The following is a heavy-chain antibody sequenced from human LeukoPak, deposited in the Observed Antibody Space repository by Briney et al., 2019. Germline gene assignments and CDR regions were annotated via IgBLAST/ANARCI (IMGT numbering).Heavy chain of an antibody. CDR2: IKQDGSEK. D-gene: IGHD1-14*01. V-gene: IGHV3-7*01. Sequence: GGSLRLSCAASGFTFRSYWMSWVREAPGKGLEWVANIKQDGSEKNYADSVKGRITISRDNAKNSLYLQMDSLRAEDTAVYYCAIKGGRNDAFDIWGQGTMVTVSS. CDR3: AIKGGRNDAFDI. CDR1: GFTFRSYW. J-gene: IGHJ3*02.